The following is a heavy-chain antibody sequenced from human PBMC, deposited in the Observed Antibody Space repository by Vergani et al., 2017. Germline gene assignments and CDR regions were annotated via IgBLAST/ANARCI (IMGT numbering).Heavy chain of an antibody. V-gene: IGHV4-34*01. CDR1: GFTFSSYS. Sequence: VQLVESGGGLVKPGGSLRLSCAASGFTFSSYSMNWVRQAPGKGLEWIGEINHSGSTNYNPSLKSRVTISVDTSKNQFSLKLSSVTAADTAVYYCARGRITMIAGFDYWGQGTLVTVSS. J-gene: IGHJ4*02. CDR3: ARGRITMIAGFDY. CDR2: INHSGST. D-gene: IGHD3-22*01.